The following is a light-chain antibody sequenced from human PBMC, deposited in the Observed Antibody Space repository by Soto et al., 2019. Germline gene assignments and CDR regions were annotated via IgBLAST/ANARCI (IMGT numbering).Light chain of an antibody. CDR1: QSITNR. Sequence: QMTKSPSTLSASLGDRVTITCRASQSITNRLAWYKQKPGKAPKVLIYDASNLEYGVQSRFSGSGFGTEFILTISSLQPDDFATYWCQHYGGMWTFGQGTKVDIK. V-gene: IGKV1-5*01. CDR3: QHYGGMWT. CDR2: DAS. J-gene: IGKJ1*01.